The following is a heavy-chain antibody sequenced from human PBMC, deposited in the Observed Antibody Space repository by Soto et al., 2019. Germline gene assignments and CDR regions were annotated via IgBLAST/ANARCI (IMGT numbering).Heavy chain of an antibody. Sequence: ASVKVSCKGSGYTLTELSMHWVRQAPGKGLEWMGGFDPEDGETIYAQKFQGRVTMTEDTSTDTAYMELSSLRSEDTAVYYCATAGAGSGYDRPVDYWGQGTLVTVSS. CDR3: ATAGAGSGYDRPVDY. CDR1: GYTLTELS. D-gene: IGHD5-12*01. CDR2: FDPEDGET. J-gene: IGHJ4*02. V-gene: IGHV1-24*01.